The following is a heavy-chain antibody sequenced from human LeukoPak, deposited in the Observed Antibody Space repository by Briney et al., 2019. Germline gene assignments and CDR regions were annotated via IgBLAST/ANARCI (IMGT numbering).Heavy chain of an antibody. V-gene: IGHV1-8*03. J-gene: IGHJ4*02. CDR2: MNPNSGNT. Sequence: ASVKVSCKASGYTFTSYDINWVRQATGQGLEWMGWMNPNSGNTGYAQKFQGRVTITRNTSISTAYMELSSLRSEDTAVYYCARDVFLGAVAGRRADYWGQGTLVTVSS. CDR3: ARDVFLGAVAGRRADY. D-gene: IGHD6-19*01. CDR1: GYTFTSYD.